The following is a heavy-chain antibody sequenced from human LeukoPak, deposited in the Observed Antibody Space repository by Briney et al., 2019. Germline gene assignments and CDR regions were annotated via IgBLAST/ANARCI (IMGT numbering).Heavy chain of an antibody. CDR1: GGSISSYY. D-gene: IGHD3-22*01. J-gene: IGHJ6*03. Sequence: SETLSLTCTVSGGSISSYYWSWIRQPPGKGLEWIGYIYYSGSTNYNPSLKSRVTISVDTSKNQFSLKLSFVTAADTAVYYCARGPRYDSSGYLHYYYYMDVWGKGTTVTVSS. CDR2: IYYSGST. V-gene: IGHV4-59*01. CDR3: ARGPRYDSSGYLHYYYYMDV.